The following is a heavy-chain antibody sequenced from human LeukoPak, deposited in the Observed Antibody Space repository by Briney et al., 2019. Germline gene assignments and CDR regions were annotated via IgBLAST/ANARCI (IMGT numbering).Heavy chain of an antibody. CDR3: AKSRGSSEVGYFAY. Sequence: PGGSLRLSCAASGFTFDDYAMHWVRQAPGKGLEWVSGISWNSGSIGYADSVKGRFTISRGNAKNSLYLQMNSLRAEDMALYYCAKSRGSSEVGYFAYWGQGTLVTVSS. D-gene: IGHD6-6*01. J-gene: IGHJ4*02. V-gene: IGHV3-9*03. CDR1: GFTFDDYA. CDR2: ISWNSGSI.